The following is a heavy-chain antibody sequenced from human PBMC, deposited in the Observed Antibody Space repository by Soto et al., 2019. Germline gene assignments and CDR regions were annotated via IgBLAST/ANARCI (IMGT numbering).Heavy chain of an antibody. V-gene: IGHV3-23*01. CDR3: AKGRIVGATSFDY. CDR2: ISGSGDST. J-gene: IGHJ4*02. Sequence: EVQLLESGGGLVQPGGSLRLSCAASGFTFSSYAMSWVRQAPGKGLEWVSAISGSGDSTYYADSVKGRFTISRDSSKNTVYLQMNGLRVEDTAVYYCAKGRIVGATSFDYWGQGALVTVSS. CDR1: GFTFSSYA. D-gene: IGHD1-26*01.